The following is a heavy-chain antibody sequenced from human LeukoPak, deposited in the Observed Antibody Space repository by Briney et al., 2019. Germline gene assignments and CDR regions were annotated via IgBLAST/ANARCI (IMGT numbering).Heavy chain of an antibody. CDR3: ARESYCSGGSCYSGRAFDI. CDR1: GYTFTSYD. Sequence: ASVKVPCKASGYTFTSYDINWVRQATGQGLEWMGWMNPNSGNTGYAQKFQGRVTMTRNTSISTAYMELSSLRSEDTAVYYCARESYCSGGSCYSGRAFDIWGQGTMVTVSS. J-gene: IGHJ3*02. CDR2: MNPNSGNT. D-gene: IGHD2-15*01. V-gene: IGHV1-8*01.